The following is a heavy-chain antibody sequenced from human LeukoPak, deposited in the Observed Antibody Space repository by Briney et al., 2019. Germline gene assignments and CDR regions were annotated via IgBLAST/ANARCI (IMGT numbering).Heavy chain of an antibody. CDR1: GYSISSGYY. D-gene: IGHD4-11*01. J-gene: IGHJ5*02. Sequence: PSETLSLTCTVSGYSISSGYYWGWIRQPPGKGLEWIGSIYHSGSTYYNPSLKSRVTISVDTSKNQFSLKLSSVTAADTAVYYCARVGSNYWLPYNWFDPWGQGTLVTVSS. V-gene: IGHV4-38-2*02. CDR3: ARVGSNYWLPYNWFDP. CDR2: IYHSGST.